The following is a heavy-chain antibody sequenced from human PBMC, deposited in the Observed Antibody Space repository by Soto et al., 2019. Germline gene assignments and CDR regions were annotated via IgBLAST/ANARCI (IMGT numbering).Heavy chain of an antibody. J-gene: IGHJ3*02. CDR2: ISGSGGST. CDR1: GFTFSSYA. V-gene: IGHV3-23*01. CDR3: AKVLSGSGWPDDAFDI. Sequence: GGSLRLSCAASGFTFSSYAMSWVRQAPGKGLEWVSAISGSGGSTYYADSVKGRFTISRDNSKNTLYLQMNSLRAEDTAVYYCAKVLSGSGWPDDAFDIWGQGTMVTVSS. D-gene: IGHD6-19*01.